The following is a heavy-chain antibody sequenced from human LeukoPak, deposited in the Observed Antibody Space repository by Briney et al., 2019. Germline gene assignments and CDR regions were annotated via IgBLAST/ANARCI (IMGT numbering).Heavy chain of an antibody. Sequence: ASVKVSCKASGYTFTSYYMHWVQQAPGQGLEWMGIINPSGGSTSYAQKFQGRVTMTRDMSTSTVYMELSSLRSEDTAVYYCARDGPYGSGSYYDAFDIWGQGTMVTVSS. D-gene: IGHD3-10*01. CDR3: ARDGPYGSGSYYDAFDI. J-gene: IGHJ3*02. CDR2: INPSGGST. CDR1: GYTFTSYY. V-gene: IGHV1-46*01.